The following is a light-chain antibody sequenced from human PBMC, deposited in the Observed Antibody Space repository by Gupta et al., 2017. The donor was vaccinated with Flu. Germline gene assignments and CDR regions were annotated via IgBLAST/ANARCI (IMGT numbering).Light chain of an antibody. J-gene: IGLJ3*02. Sequence: SITISCTGTSSDVGGYNYVSWYQQHPGKAPKLMMYEVTDRPSGVSNRFSGSKSGNTASLTISGLQAEDEADDFCASYTTTSTGVFGGGTKLTVL. CDR2: EVT. CDR3: ASYTTTSTGV. CDR1: SSDVGGYNY. V-gene: IGLV2-14*01.